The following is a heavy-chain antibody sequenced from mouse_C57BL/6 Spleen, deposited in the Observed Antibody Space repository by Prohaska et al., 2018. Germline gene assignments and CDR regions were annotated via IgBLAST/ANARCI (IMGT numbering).Heavy chain of an antibody. Sequence: EVQLLETGGGLVQPGGSRGLSCEGSGFTFSGFWMSWVRQTPGKTLEWIGDINSDGSAINYAPSIEDRFTTFRDNDKSTLYLQMSNVRSEDTATYFCMRYGNYWYFDVWGTGTTVTVSS. CDR1: GFTFSGFW. CDR3: MRYGNYWYFDV. CDR2: INSDGSAI. V-gene: IGHV11-2*01. J-gene: IGHJ1*03. D-gene: IGHD2-1*01.